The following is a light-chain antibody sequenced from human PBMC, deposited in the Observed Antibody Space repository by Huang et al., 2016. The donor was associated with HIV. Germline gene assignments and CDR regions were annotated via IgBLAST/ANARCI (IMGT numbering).Light chain of an antibody. J-gene: IGKJ5*01. CDR2: GAS. V-gene: IGKV3-11*01. CDR3: QQRTDWPA. Sequence: EIVLTQSPATLSLSPGERATLSCRASQSVSNYLAWYQQKPGQATRLLIYGASYRATGIPVRFSGSGSGTDFTLTISSLEPEDFGVYYCQQRTDWPAFGQGTRLEIK. CDR1: QSVSNY.